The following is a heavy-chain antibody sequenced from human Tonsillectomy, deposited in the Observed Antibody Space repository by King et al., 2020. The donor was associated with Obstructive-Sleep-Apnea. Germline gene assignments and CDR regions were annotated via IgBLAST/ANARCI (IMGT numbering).Heavy chain of an antibody. V-gene: IGHV4-59*01. CDR1: GGSISSYY. CDR3: ARWTMHDILTGYKYYFDY. D-gene: IGHD3-9*01. Sequence: QLQESGPGLVKPSETLSLTCTVSGGSISSYYWSWIRQPPGKGLEWIGYIYYSGSTNYNPSLKSRVTISVDTSKNQFSRKLSSVTAADTAVYYCARWTMHDILTGYKYYFDYWGQGTLVTVSS. CDR2: IYYSGST. J-gene: IGHJ4*02.